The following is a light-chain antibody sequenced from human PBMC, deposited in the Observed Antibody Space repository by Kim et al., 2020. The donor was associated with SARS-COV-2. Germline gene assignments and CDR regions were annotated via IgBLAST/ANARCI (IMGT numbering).Light chain of an antibody. Sequence: ERATINCKSSQSVLYSSNNKNYLAWYQQKPGQPPKLLIYWASTRESGVPDRFSGSGSGTDFILTISSLQAEDVAVYYCQQYYSLYTFGQGTKLEI. V-gene: IGKV4-1*01. CDR3: QQYYSLYT. CDR1: QSVLYSSNNKNY. CDR2: WAS. J-gene: IGKJ2*01.